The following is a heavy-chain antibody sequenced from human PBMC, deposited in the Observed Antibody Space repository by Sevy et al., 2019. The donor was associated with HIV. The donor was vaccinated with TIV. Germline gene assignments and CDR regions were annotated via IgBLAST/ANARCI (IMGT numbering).Heavy chain of an antibody. CDR1: GYSISSGYY. CDR3: ARQPLGGRKSEDIVVVPAEQPGGYSYGYGGQGAFDI. CDR2: IYHSGST. J-gene: IGHJ3*02. Sequence: SETLSLTCAVSGYSISSGYYWGWIRQPPGKGLEWIGSIYHSGSTYYNPSLKSRVTISVDTSKNQFSLKLSSVTAADTAVYYCARQPLGGRKSEDIVVVPAEQPGGYSYGYGGQGAFDIWGQGTMVTVSS. D-gene: IGHD2-2*01. V-gene: IGHV4-38-2*01.